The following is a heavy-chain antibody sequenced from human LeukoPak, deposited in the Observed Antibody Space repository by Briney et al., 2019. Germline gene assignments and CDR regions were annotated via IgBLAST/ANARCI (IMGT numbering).Heavy chain of an antibody. J-gene: IGHJ4*02. CDR2: IIPIFGTA. CDR3: ARATSSGWLIDY. V-gene: IGHV1-69*13. Sequence: SVNVSCTASGGTFSIYAISWVRQAPGQGLEWMGGIIPIFGTANYAQKFQGRVTITADESTSTAYMELSSLRSEDTAVYYCARATSSGWLIDYWGQGALVTVSS. CDR1: GGTFSIYA. D-gene: IGHD6-19*01.